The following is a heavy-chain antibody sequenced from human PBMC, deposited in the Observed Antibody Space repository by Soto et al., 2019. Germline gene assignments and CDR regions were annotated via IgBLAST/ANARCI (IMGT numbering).Heavy chain of an antibody. J-gene: IGHJ5*01. V-gene: IGHV4-59*01. CDR1: GGSISSYY. CDR3: ARDLLGSAKATQRYNWFDP. D-gene: IGHD3-9*01. Sequence: PSETLSLTCAVSGGSISSYYWSWIRQPPGKGLEWIGHISYSGTTNYNPSLQSRVTMSLDTSKNHFSLRLSSVTAADTAVYYCARDLLGSAKATQRYNWFDPWGQGPLVTVSS. CDR2: ISYSGTT.